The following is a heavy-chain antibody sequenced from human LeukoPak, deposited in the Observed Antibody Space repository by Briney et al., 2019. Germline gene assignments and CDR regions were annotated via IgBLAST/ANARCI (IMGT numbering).Heavy chain of an antibody. J-gene: IGHJ4*01. V-gene: IGHV3-73*01. CDR2: IRSKTNGYAT. CDR1: GFTFSGAA. CDR3: TRPYDDIGGDFVY. Sequence: GGSLRLSCSGSGFTFSGAAMHWVRQASGRGLEWVGRIRSKTNGYATEYAASVKGRFIISRDDSKKMAYLQMNSLKTEDSAVYYCTRPYDDIGGDFVYWGHGALVTVFS. D-gene: IGHD4-17*01.